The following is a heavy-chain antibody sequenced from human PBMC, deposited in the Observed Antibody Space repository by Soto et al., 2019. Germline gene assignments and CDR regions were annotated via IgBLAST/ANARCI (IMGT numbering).Heavy chain of an antibody. V-gene: IGHV1-69*13. CDR3: GRVCGAIWLRLWFGRLGGSSWGMGV. J-gene: IGHJ6*04. CDR2: IIPIFGTA. D-gene: IGHD5-18*01. CDR1: GGTFSSYA. Sequence: SVKVSCKASGGTFSSYAISWVRQAPGQGLEWMGGIIPIFGTANYAQKFQGRVTITADESTSTAYMELSSLRSEDTAVYYWGRVCGAIWLRLWFGRLGGSSWGMGVWGEGPRVAVPS.